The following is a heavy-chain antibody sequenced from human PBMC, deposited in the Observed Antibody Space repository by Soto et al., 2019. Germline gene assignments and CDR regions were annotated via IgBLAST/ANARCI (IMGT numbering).Heavy chain of an antibody. D-gene: IGHD6-6*01. CDR1: GFTFSSYA. J-gene: IGHJ4*02. V-gene: IGHV3-23*01. CDR2: ISGSDDST. CDR3: AKRSSSSTFDY. Sequence: EVQLLESGGGLVQPGESLRLSCAACGFTFSSYAMSWVREAPGKGVEWVSVISGSDDSTYYADSVKGRFTISRDNSKNTLYLQMNSLRAEDTAVYYCAKRSSSSTFDYWGQGTLVTVSS.